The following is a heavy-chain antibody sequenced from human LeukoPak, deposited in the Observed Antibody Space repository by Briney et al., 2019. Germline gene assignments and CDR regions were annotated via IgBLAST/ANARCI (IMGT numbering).Heavy chain of an antibody. Sequence: GGSLRLSCAASGFTFSRNGMHWVRQAPGKGLEWVSFIRYDGTNKFYIQSVRGRFTISRDNSRNILYLQMDSLTAEDTAVYYCARDFDDPSGQYYYLPDYWGPGILVTVSS. D-gene: IGHD3-10*01. CDR3: ARDFDDPSGQYYYLPDY. CDR2: IRYDGTNK. V-gene: IGHV3-30*02. CDR1: GFTFSRNG. J-gene: IGHJ4*02.